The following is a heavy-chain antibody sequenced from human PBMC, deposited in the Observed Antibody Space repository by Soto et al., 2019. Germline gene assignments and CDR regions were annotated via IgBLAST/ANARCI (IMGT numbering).Heavy chain of an antibody. CDR3: ARAYEGDYFDY. J-gene: IGHJ4*02. CDR2: ISYDGSNK. V-gene: IGHV3-30-3*01. D-gene: IGHD3-16*01. Sequence: QVQLVESGGGVVQPGRSLRLSCAASGFTFSSYAMHWVRQAPGKGLEWVAVISYDGSNKYYADSVKGRFTISRDNSKNTLYLQMNSLGAEDTAVYYCARAYEGDYFDYWGQGTLVTASS. CDR1: GFTFSSYA.